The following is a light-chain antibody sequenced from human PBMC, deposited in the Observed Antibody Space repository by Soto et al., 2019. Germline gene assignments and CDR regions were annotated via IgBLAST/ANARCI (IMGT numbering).Light chain of an antibody. V-gene: IGKV3-15*01. CDR1: QSVSSN. Sequence: EIVMTQSPATLSVSPGERATLSCRASQSVSSNLAWYQQKPGQAPRLLIYGASTRATGIPARFSGSGSGTDFTLTFSSLQSEDFAVYCCQQYNNWPPITFGQGTRLEIK. CDR3: QQYNNWPPIT. CDR2: GAS. J-gene: IGKJ5*01.